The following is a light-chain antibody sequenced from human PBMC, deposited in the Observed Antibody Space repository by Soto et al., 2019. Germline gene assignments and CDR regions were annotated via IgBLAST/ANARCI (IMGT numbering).Light chain of an antibody. V-gene: IGKV1-9*01. CDR3: QQVNGYPFT. CDR2: AAS. CDR1: QDISTS. J-gene: IGKJ4*01. Sequence: DIQLTQSPSFLSASVGDTVTITCRASQDISTSLAWYQQKPGMAPKLLIYAASTLHSGVPSRFSGSGSATDFTLTISGLQPEDFGTYSCQQVNGYPFTFGGGTKVEIK.